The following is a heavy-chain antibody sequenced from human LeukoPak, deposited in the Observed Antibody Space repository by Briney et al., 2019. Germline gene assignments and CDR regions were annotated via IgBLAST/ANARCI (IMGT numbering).Heavy chain of an antibody. CDR2: IYHTGGT. CDR3: SGEGAGTIVDY. V-gene: IGHV4-39*07. Sequence: PSETLSLTCTVSGGSISSTTYYWGWIRQPPGKGLEWIGSIYHTGGTYDNPSLKSRVTISLDTSKNQFSLSLTSVTAADAAVYYCSGEGAGTIVDYWGQGTLVTASS. CDR1: GGSISSTTYY. J-gene: IGHJ4*02. D-gene: IGHD6-13*01.